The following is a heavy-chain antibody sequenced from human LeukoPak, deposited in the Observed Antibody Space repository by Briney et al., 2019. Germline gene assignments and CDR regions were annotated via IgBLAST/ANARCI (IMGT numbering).Heavy chain of an antibody. V-gene: IGHV3-30*02. CDR3: AKVACSSTSCPMDV. CDR1: GFTFSNAW. CDR2: IRYDGNNK. J-gene: IGHJ6*03. Sequence: GGSLRLSCAASGFTFSNAWMSWVRQAPGKGLEWVAFIRYDGNNKYYADSVKGRFTISRDNSKNTLYLQMNSLRPEDTAVYYCAKVACSSTSCPMDVWGKGTTVTISS. D-gene: IGHD2-2*01.